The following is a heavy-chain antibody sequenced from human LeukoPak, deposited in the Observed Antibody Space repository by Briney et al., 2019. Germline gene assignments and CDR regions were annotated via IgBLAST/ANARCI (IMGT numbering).Heavy chain of an antibody. CDR2: IYYNGTT. CDR3: ARQCNSASCPYDY. D-gene: IGHD2-2*01. CDR1: GGSISTFY. J-gene: IGHJ4*02. V-gene: IGHV4-59*08. Sequence: PSETLSLTCTVSGGSISTFYWSWLRRPPGKGLEWIGFIYYNGTTNYNPSLRSRVTISVDTSKSQFSLKLSSVTAADTAVYYCARQCNSASCPYDYWGQGTLVTVSS.